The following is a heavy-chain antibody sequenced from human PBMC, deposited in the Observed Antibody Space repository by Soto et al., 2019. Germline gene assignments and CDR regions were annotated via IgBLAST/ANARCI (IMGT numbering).Heavy chain of an antibody. J-gene: IGHJ6*02. D-gene: IGHD3-3*01. Sequence: QVQLQESGPGLVKPSQTLSLTCTVSGGSISSDDYYWNWIRQPPGKGLEWIGYIYYSGSTYYNPSLKSRVTISVDTSKNQFSLQLSSVTAADTAVYYCARDPRITIFGMITPYGMDVWGQGATVTVSS. CDR2: IYYSGST. CDR1: GGSISSDDYY. V-gene: IGHV4-30-4*01. CDR3: ARDPRITIFGMITPYGMDV.